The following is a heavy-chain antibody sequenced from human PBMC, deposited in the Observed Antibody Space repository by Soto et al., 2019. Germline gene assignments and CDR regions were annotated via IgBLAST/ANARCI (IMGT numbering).Heavy chain of an antibody. Sequence: GASVKVSCKASGYTFTSYYMHWVRQAPGQGLEWMGIINPSGGSTSYAQKFQGRVTMTRDTSTSTVYMELSSLRSEDTAVYYCARDMGATTLYYGMDVWGQGTTVTVSS. CDR2: INPSGGST. CDR3: ARDMGATTLYYGMDV. J-gene: IGHJ6*02. V-gene: IGHV1-46*03. D-gene: IGHD1-26*01. CDR1: GYTFTSYY.